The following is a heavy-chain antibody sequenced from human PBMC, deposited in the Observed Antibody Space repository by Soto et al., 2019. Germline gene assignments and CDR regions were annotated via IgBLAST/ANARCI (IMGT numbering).Heavy chain of an antibody. CDR1: GGTFSSYA. CDR2: IIPIFGTA. D-gene: IGHD2-2*02. CDR3: ARGRYCSSTSCYKLNWFDP. Sequence: GASVKVSCKASGGTFSSYAISCVRQAPGQGLEWMGGIIPIFGTANYAQKFQGRVTITADKSTSTAYMELSSLRSEDTAVYYCARGRYCSSTSCYKLNWFDPWGQGTLVTVSS. V-gene: IGHV1-69*06. J-gene: IGHJ5*02.